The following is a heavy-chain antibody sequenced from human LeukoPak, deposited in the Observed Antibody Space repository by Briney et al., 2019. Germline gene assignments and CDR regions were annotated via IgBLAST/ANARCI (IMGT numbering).Heavy chain of an antibody. CDR1: GGSISSSSYY. CDR3: ARHDSSGWYAGGFDY. D-gene: IGHD6-19*01. Sequence: PSETLSLTCTVSGGSISSSSYYWGWIRQPPGKGLEWIGSIYYSGSTYYNPSLKSRVTISVDTSKNQFSLKLSSVTAADTAVYYCARHDSSGWYAGGFDYWGQGTLVTVSS. CDR2: IYYSGST. J-gene: IGHJ4*02. V-gene: IGHV4-39*01.